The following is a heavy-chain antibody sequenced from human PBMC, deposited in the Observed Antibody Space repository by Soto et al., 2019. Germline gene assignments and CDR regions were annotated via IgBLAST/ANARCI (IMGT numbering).Heavy chain of an antibody. D-gene: IGHD2-15*01. CDR2: ISAYNGNT. CDR3: ARDDRYCSGGSCYFAFDI. CDR1: GYTFTSYG. V-gene: IGHV1-18*01. J-gene: IGHJ3*02. Sequence: ASVKVSCKASGYTFTSYGISWVRQAPGQGLEWMGWISAYNGNTNYAQKLQGRVTMTTDTSTSTAYMKLRSLRSDDTAVYYCARDDRYCSGGSCYFAFDIWGQGTMVTVSS.